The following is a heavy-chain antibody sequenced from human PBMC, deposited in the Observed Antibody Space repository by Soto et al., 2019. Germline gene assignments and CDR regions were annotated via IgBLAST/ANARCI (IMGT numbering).Heavy chain of an antibody. CDR2: IIDSGAST. V-gene: IGHV3-23*01. Sequence: GGSLGLSCAASGFTFSSCAMGWVRQAPGKGLEWVSDIIDSGASTYYADSVKGRFTISRDNSKSTLYLQMNSLRAEDTALYYCAKGRSYYYYYGVDVWGQGTTVTVSS. J-gene: IGHJ6*02. CDR1: GFTFSSCA. CDR3: AKGRSYYYYYGVDV.